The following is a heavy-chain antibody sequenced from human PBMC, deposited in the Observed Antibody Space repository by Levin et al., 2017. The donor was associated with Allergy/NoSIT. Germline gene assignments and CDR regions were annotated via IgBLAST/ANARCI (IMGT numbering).Heavy chain of an antibody. D-gene: IGHD2-15*01. CDR2: ISSSSSTI. CDR3: ARPPEGGGLDAFDI. J-gene: IGHJ3*02. V-gene: IGHV3-48*01. CDR1: GFTFSSYS. Sequence: GESLKISCAASGFTFSSYSMNWVRQAPGKGLEWVSYISSSSSTIYYADSVKGRFTISRDNAKNSLYLQMNSLRAEDTAVYYCARPPEGGGLDAFDIWGQGTMVTVSS.